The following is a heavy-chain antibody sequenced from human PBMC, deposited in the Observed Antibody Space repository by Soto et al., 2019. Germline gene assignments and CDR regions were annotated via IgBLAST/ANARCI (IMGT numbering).Heavy chain of an antibody. CDR3: ARDRYSAYDPSYDSYYMDV. Sequence: TSQTLSLTCTVTGGSISNYYWSWIRQPPGKGLEWIGNIYYSGSTNYNPSLKSRVTISVDTSKNQFSLKLSSVTAADTAVYYCARDRYSAYDPSYDSYYMDVWGTGTTVTVSS. D-gene: IGHD5-12*01. V-gene: IGHV4-59*01. CDR2: IYYSGST. CDR1: GGSISNYY. J-gene: IGHJ6*03.